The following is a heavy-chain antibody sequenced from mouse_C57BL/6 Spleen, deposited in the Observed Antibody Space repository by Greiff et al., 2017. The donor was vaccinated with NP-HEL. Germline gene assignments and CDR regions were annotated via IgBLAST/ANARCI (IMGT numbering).Heavy chain of an antibody. J-gene: IGHJ4*01. D-gene: IGHD1-1*01. Sequence: VQLQQPGAELVKPGASVKLSCKASGYTFTSYWMQWVKQRPGQGLEWIGEIDPSDSYTNYNQKFKGKTTFTVDTSSSTAYMQLSSLTSEDSAVYYCARGTVVAGDAMDYWGQGTSVTVSS. CDR3: ARGTVVAGDAMDY. CDR1: GYTFTSYW. CDR2: IDPSDSYT. V-gene: IGHV1-50*01.